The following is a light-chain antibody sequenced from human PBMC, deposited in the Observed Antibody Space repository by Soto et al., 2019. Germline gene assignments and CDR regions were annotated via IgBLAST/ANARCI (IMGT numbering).Light chain of an antibody. CDR1: TSNIGSNA. V-gene: IGLV1-44*01. J-gene: IGLJ3*02. CDR3: ATWDDGLNGWV. Sequence: QSVVTQPPSASGTPGRRVTISCSGRTSNIGSNAVNWYQQFPGRAPKVLIYNNNERPSGVPDRFSGSKSGTSASLAISGLQSEDEADYYCATWDDGLNGWVFGGGTKVTVL. CDR2: NNN.